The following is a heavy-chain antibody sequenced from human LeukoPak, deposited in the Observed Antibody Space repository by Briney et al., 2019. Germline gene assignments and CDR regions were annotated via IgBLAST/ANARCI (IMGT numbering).Heavy chain of an antibody. J-gene: IGHJ4*02. Sequence: SQTLSLTCTVSGGSISSGSYYWSWIRQPAGKGLEWIGRIYTSGSTNYNPSLKSRVTISVDTSKNQFSLKLSSVTAADTAVYYCASSWIWSGYYVRDYWGQGTLVTVSS. D-gene: IGHD3-3*01. CDR2: IYTSGST. CDR3: ASSWIWSGYYVRDY. CDR1: GGSISSGSYY. V-gene: IGHV4-61*02.